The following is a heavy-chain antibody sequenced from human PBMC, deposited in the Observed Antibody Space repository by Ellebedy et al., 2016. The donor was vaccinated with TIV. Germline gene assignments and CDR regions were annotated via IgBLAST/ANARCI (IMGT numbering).Heavy chain of an antibody. CDR3: ATRGHSIGWFAD. J-gene: IGHJ4*02. CDR2: ISGSGEST. CDR1: GFIFSDYA. D-gene: IGHD6-19*01. Sequence: GESLKISCATSGFIFSDYAISWVRQPPGKGLEWVSTISGSGESTFAADSVKGRFTISRDFSKRTVYLQMNSPGVKDTAVYFCATRGHSIGWFADWGQGTLVTVSS. V-gene: IGHV3-23*01.